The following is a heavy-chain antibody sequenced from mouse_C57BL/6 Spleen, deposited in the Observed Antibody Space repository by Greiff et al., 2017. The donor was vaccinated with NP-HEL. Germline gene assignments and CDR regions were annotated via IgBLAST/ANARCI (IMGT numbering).Heavy chain of an antibody. J-gene: IGHJ4*01. Sequence: VQLQQSGAELVRPGTSVKVSCKASGYAFTNYLIEWVKQRPGQGLEWIGVINPGSGGTNYNEKFKGKATLTAAKSSSTAYMQLSSLTSEDSAVYFCARDGSSSYAMDYWGQGTSVTVSS. D-gene: IGHD1-1*01. CDR3: ARDGSSSYAMDY. CDR2: INPGSGGT. CDR1: GYAFTNYL. V-gene: IGHV1-54*01.